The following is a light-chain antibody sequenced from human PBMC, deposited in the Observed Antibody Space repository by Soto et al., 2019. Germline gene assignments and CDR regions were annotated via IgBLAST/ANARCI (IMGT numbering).Light chain of an antibody. V-gene: IGLV6-57*03. CDR3: QSDDATKQV. Sequence: NFMLTQPHSVSESPGKTVIISCTRSSGSIASNYLPLYQQRPGSAPTTVSDEDNQRPSGVPDRFSCSIDSSSNSTSLTISGLETEDEADFSCQSDDATKQVFGGGTKLTVL. CDR2: EDN. CDR1: SGSIASNY. J-gene: IGLJ3*02.